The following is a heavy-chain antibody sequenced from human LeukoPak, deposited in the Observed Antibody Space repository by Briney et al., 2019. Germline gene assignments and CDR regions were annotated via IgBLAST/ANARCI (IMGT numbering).Heavy chain of an antibody. CDR3: ARNRGTSDLDY. J-gene: IGHJ4*02. CDR1: GASISSFY. D-gene: IGHD2-8*01. Sequence: PSETLSLTCTVSGASISSFYWSWIRQPPGRGLDWIGYIFYTGSTNYNPSLKGRVTLSMDTSKNQFSLNLTSVTAADTAVYYCARNRGTSDLDYWGQGTLVTVSS. V-gene: IGHV4-59*01. CDR2: IFYTGST.